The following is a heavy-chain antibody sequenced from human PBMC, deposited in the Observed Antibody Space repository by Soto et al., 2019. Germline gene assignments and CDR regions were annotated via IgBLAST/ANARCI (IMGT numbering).Heavy chain of an antibody. CDR2: IYWDDDK. J-gene: IGHJ4*02. D-gene: IGHD4-17*01. CDR1: GFSLSTSGVG. V-gene: IGHV2-5*02. CDR3: AHSSPARTGYGDRGDYFDY. Sequence: QITLKESGPTLVKPTQTLTLTCTFSGFSLSTSGVGVGWIRQPPGKALEWLALIYWDDDKRYSPSLKSRLTSSKDTSKSQMVLTMTNMDPVDTATYYCAHSSPARTGYGDRGDYFDYWGQATLVTVSS.